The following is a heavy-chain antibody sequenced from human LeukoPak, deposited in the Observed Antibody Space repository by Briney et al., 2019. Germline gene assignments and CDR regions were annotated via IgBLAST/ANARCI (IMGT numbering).Heavy chain of an antibody. J-gene: IGHJ4*02. Sequence: PGGSLRLSCAASGFTFSSYAMSWVRQAPGKGLEWVSAISGSGGSTYYADSVEGRFTISRDNSKNTLYLQMNSLRAEDTAVYYCAKMPEYYPVHFDYWGQGTLVTVSS. CDR1: GFTFSSYA. CDR3: AKMPEYYPVHFDY. D-gene: IGHD3-10*01. CDR2: ISGSGGST. V-gene: IGHV3-23*01.